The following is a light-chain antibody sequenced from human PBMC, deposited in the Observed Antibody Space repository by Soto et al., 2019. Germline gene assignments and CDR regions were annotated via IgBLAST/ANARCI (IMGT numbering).Light chain of an antibody. CDR2: DVF. V-gene: IGLV2-11*01. J-gene: IGLJ3*02. Sequence: QYALTQPRSVSGSPGQSVTISCTGTSSDVGGYNYVSWYQQHPGRAPKLIIYDVFKRPSGVPDRFSGSKSGNTASLSISGLQAEDEADYYCCSYAGSSTEVFGGGTKLTVL. CDR1: SSDVGGYNY. CDR3: CSYAGSSTEV.